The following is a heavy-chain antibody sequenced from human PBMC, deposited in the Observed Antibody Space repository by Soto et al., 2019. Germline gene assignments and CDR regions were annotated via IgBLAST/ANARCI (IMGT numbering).Heavy chain of an antibody. D-gene: IGHD3-10*01. V-gene: IGHV3-23*01. CDR3: ATREMVRGVISPYYYYGMDV. CDR2: ISGSGGST. CDR1: GFTFSSYA. Sequence: GGTLRLSCAASGFTFSSYAMSWVRQAPGKGLEWVSAISGSGGSTYYADSVKGRFTISRDNSKNTLYLQMNSLRAEDTAVYYSATREMVRGVISPYYYYGMDVWGQGTTVTVSS. J-gene: IGHJ6*02.